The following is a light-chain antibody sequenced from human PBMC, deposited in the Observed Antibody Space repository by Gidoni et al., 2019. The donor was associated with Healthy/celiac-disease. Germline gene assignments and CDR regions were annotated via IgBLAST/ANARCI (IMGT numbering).Light chain of an antibody. Sequence: IQMTQSPSTLSASVGNRVTITCRASQSISSCLACFQQKPGKAPKLLIYKASSLESGFPSRFSGSGSGTEFTLTISSLQPDDFATYYCQQYNSYPLTFGGGTKVEIK. J-gene: IGKJ4*01. CDR1: QSISSC. CDR2: KAS. V-gene: IGKV1-5*03. CDR3: QQYNSYPLT.